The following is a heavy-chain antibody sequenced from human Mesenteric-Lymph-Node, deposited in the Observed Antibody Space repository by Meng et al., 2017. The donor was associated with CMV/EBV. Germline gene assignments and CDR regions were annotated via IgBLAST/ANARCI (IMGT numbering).Heavy chain of an antibody. J-gene: IGHJ6*02. Sequence: GESLKISCAASGFTFSSYALSWVRQAPGKGLEWVSTIRTGGDGGGDSTYYADSVKGRFTISRDNSKRTLYLQMNALRAEDTAIYYCANLCGGDCYYYYYGMDVWGQGTTVTVSS. D-gene: IGHD2-21*01. CDR3: ANLCGGDCYYYYYGMDV. V-gene: IGHV3-23*01. CDR1: GFTFSSYA. CDR2: IRTGGDGGGDST.